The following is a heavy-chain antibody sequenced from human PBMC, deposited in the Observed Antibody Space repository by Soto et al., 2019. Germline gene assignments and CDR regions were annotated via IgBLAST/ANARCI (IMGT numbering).Heavy chain of an antibody. CDR2: IYYSGST. CDR1: GGSISSGGYY. Sequence: QVQLQESGPGLVKPSQTLSLTCTVSGGSISSGGYYWSWIRQHPGKGLEWIGYIYYSGSTYSNPSLKSRVTVSVATSKDQFSLKLSSVTAADTAVYYCARLSLSWDWGFDYWGQGTLFTVSS. J-gene: IGHJ4*02. CDR3: ARLSLSWDWGFDY. D-gene: IGHD7-27*01. V-gene: IGHV4-31*03.